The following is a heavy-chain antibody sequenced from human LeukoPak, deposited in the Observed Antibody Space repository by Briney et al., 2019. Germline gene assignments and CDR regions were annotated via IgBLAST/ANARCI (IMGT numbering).Heavy chain of an antibody. CDR2: IKEDGSER. CDR3: ARDLYGDYFFDY. Sequence: GGSLRLSCVASGFTFSSYYMSWVRQAPGKGLEWVANIKEDGSERYYVDSMKGRFTISRDNAKNSLYLQMDSLRAEDTAVYYCARDLYGDYFFDYWGQGTLVTVSS. J-gene: IGHJ4*02. D-gene: IGHD4-17*01. CDR1: GFTFSSYY. V-gene: IGHV3-7*01.